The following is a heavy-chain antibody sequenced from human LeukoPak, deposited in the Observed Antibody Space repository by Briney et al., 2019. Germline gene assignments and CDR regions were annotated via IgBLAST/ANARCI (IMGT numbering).Heavy chain of an antibody. CDR3: ARGPWRGYSSSSRPFDY. CDR1: GGSFIGYY. CDR2: INHSGST. V-gene: IGHV4-34*01. D-gene: IGHD6-6*01. J-gene: IGHJ4*02. Sequence: SETLSLTCAVYGGSFIGYYWSWVRQPPGKGLEWIGEINHSGSTNYNPSLKSRVTISVETSKNQFSLKLSSVTAAATAVYYCARGPWRGYSSSSRPFDYWGPGTLVTVSS.